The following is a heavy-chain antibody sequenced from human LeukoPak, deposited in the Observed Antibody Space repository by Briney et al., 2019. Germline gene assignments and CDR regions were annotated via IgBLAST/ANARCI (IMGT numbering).Heavy chain of an antibody. CDR1: GGSISSYY. Sequence: SETLSLTCTVSGGSISSYYWSWIRQPPGKGLEWIGYIYYSGSTNYNPSLKSRVTISVDTSKNQFSLKLSSVTAADTAVYYCARLTRYCSGGSCYFEAFDIWGQGTMVTVSS. CDR2: IYYSGST. J-gene: IGHJ3*02. V-gene: IGHV4-59*08. CDR3: ARLTRYCSGGSCYFEAFDI. D-gene: IGHD2-15*01.